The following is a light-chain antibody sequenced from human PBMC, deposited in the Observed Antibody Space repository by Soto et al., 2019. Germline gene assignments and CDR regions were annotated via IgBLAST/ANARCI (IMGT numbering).Light chain of an antibody. CDR3: QQYNSFPIT. Sequence: DIQMTQSPSTLSASVGDRVTITCRASQSISSWLAWYQQKPGKAPKLLIYKASSLESGVPSRFSGSGSGTEFTPTISSLQPDDFAPYSCQQYNSFPITFGQGTRLEIK. CDR2: KAS. J-gene: IGKJ5*01. V-gene: IGKV1-5*03. CDR1: QSISSW.